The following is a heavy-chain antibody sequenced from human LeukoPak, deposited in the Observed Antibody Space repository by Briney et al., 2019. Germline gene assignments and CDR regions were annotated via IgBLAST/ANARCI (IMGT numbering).Heavy chain of an antibody. V-gene: IGHV3-74*01. Sequence: GGSLRLSCAASGFTFSSYWMHWVRQAPGKGLVWVSRIDSDGSDTIYADSVKGRFTISRDNAKNTLYLQMNSLRAEDTAVYYCTRGYVGIDYWGQGTLVAVSS. CDR3: TRGYVGIDY. D-gene: IGHD5-12*01. CDR1: GFTFSSYW. CDR2: IDSDGSDT. J-gene: IGHJ4*02.